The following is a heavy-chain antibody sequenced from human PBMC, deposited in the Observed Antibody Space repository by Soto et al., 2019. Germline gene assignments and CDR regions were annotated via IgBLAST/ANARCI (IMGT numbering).Heavy chain of an antibody. D-gene: IGHD3-9*01. CDR3: AKDPSTGSADF. J-gene: IGHJ4*02. V-gene: IGHV3-23*01. Sequence: GGSLRLSCEASGFTFSNYAMHWVRQAPGKGLEWVSTIDRSGTNTHYADSVKGRFTISRDNSKDTLYLEMNSLRAEDTAIYFCAKDPSTGSADFWGQGTLVTVS. CDR2: IDRSGTNT. CDR1: GFTFSNYA.